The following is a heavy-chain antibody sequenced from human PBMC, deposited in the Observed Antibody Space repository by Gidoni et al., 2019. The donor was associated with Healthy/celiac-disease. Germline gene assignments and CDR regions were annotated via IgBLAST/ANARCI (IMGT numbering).Heavy chain of an antibody. V-gene: IGHV3-23*01. CDR2: ISGSGGST. J-gene: IGHJ4*02. D-gene: IGHD5-12*01. Sequence: EVQLLESGGGLVQPGGSLRLSCAASGFPFIRYAMSWVRQAPGKGLEWVSAISGSGGSTYYADSVKGRLTISRDNSKNTLYLQMNSLRAEDTAVYYCAKEGKANGYNLYYFDYWGQGTLVTVSS. CDR1: GFPFIRYA. CDR3: AKEGKANGYNLYYFDY.